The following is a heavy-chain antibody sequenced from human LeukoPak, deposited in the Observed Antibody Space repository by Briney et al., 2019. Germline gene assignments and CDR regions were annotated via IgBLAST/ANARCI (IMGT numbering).Heavy chain of an antibody. CDR3: ARASHYYDSSGYYVDAFDN. V-gene: IGHV4-61*02. J-gene: IGHJ3*02. Sequence: SETLSLTCTVSGGSISSGSYYWSWIRQPAGKGLEWIGRIYTSGSTNYNPSLKSRVTISVDTSKNQFSLKLSSVTAADTAVYYCARASHYYDSSGYYVDAFDNWGQGTMVTVSS. D-gene: IGHD3-22*01. CDR2: IYTSGST. CDR1: GGSISSGSYY.